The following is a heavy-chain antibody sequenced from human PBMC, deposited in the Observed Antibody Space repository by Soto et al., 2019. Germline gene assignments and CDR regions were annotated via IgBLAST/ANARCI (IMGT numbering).Heavy chain of an antibody. CDR1: GGSLRNDDYF. Sequence: PSETLSLTCTVSGGSLRNDDYFWGWIRQPPGKGLEWIGSVHYSGNTYYNPSLKSRVTISVDTSKNQFSLRVNSVTAADTAVHYCARLWLGERPPDYWGQGTLVTVSS. J-gene: IGHJ4*02. CDR3: ARLWLGERPPDY. V-gene: IGHV4-39*01. CDR2: VHYSGNT. D-gene: IGHD3-10*01.